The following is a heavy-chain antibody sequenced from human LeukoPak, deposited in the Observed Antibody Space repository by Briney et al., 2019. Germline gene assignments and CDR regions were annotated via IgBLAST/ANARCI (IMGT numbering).Heavy chain of an antibody. CDR2: LSGSGDIS. CDR3: ATDRDEEWKLLTGAEFQH. V-gene: IGHV3-23*01. D-gene: IGHD3-3*01. Sequence: GGSLRLSCAVSGFTFSSYAMNWVRQAPGKGLEWVSTLSGSGDISHYADSVKGRFTISRDSSKNTFYLQMNSLRAEDTAVYYCATDRDEEWKLLTGAEFQHWGQGTLVTVSS. J-gene: IGHJ1*01. CDR1: GFTFSSYA.